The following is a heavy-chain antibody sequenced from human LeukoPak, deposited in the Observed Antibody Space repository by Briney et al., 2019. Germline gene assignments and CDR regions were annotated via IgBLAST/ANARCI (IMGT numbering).Heavy chain of an antibody. Sequence: ASVKVSCKASGYTFTSYDINWVRQAPGQGLEWMGWMNPNSGNTGYAQKFQGRVTMTRNTSISTAYMELSSLRSEDTAVYYCARNAGPWWFQYHYMDVWGKGTTVTVSS. CDR3: ARNAGPWWFQYHYMDV. J-gene: IGHJ6*03. V-gene: IGHV1-8*01. D-gene: IGHD2-15*01. CDR2: MNPNSGNT. CDR1: GYTFTSYD.